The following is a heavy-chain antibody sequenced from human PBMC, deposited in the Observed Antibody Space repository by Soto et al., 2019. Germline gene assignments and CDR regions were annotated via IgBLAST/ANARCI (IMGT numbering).Heavy chain of an antibody. Sequence: EMQLVDSGGGLVQPGDSLRLSCVASGFSVSNYWMAWVRQAPGKGLEWVANIKEDGSQYTYVASVKGRFTISRDNAENSLSLQMNSLRAEDTAVYYCERETHYYATWGQGTLVTVSS. V-gene: IGHV3-7*04. CDR3: ERETHYYAT. J-gene: IGHJ4*02. CDR2: IKEDGSQY. D-gene: IGHD3-10*01. CDR1: GFSVSNYW.